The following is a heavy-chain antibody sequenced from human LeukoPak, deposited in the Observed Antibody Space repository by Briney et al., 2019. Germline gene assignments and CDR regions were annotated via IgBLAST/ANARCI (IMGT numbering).Heavy chain of an antibody. CDR2: TSSDLNVK. Sequence: GGSLRLSCAASGFTFSSYSMNWVRQAPGKGLEWVAVTSSDLNVKLYADSVKGRFTISRDNSRSTLYLQMNSLRPEDTAIYYCAREGYYGSGSPPSLYFDYWGQGTLVTVSS. D-gene: IGHD3-10*01. J-gene: IGHJ4*02. CDR1: GFTFSSYS. V-gene: IGHV3-30*03. CDR3: AREGYYGSGSPPSLYFDY.